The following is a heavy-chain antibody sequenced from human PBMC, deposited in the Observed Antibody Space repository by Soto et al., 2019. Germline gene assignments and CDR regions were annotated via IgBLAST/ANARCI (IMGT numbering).Heavy chain of an antibody. CDR2: IYYSGST. J-gene: IGHJ6*03. V-gene: IGHV4-59*01. Sequence: QVQLQESGPGLVKPSETLSLTCTVSGGSISSYYWSWIRQPPGKGLEWIVYIYYSGSTNYNPSLKSRVTISVDTSKNQFSLKLSSVTAADTAEYYCARVRACTNFVCIGYYYYYYMDVWGKGTPVTVSS. CDR3: ARVRACTNFVCIGYYYYYYMDV. CDR1: GGSISSYY. D-gene: IGHD2-8*01.